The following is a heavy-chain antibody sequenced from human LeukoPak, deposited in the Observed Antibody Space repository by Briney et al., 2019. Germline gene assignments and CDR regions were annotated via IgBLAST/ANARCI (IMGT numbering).Heavy chain of an antibody. CDR1: GFTFSSYA. D-gene: IGHD6-6*01. CDR2: ISGSGGST. Sequence: PGGSLRLSCAASGFTFSSYAMSWVRQAPGKGLEWVSAISGSGGSTYYADSVKGRFTTSRDNSKNTLYLQMNSLRAEDTAVYYCAKYSSAARAWRFDYWGQGTLVTVSS. V-gene: IGHV3-23*01. CDR3: AKYSSAARAWRFDY. J-gene: IGHJ4*02.